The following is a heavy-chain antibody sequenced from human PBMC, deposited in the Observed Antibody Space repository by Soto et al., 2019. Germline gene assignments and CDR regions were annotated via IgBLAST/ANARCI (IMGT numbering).Heavy chain of an antibody. D-gene: IGHD3-22*01. Sequence: PGGSLRLSCAASGFTFSDYYMSWIRQAPGKGLEWVSYISSSGSTIYYADSVKGRFTISRDNAKNSLYLQMNSLRAEDTAAYYCARDFTYYYDSSGYSGYWGQGTLVTVSS. V-gene: IGHV3-11*01. CDR3: ARDFTYYYDSSGYSGY. CDR2: ISSSGSTI. CDR1: GFTFSDYY. J-gene: IGHJ4*02.